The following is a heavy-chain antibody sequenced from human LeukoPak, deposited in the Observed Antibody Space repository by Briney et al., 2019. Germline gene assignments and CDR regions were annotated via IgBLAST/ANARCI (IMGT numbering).Heavy chain of an antibody. CDR1: GFMFNAYW. Sequence: GGSLRLSCTGSGFMFNAYWMSWVRKAPGMGLEWVGKIRQDGGEIFYVDSVRGRFTISRDNAKNSVYLQLNSLRAEDAAVYYCARADLEWYLDLWGRGTLVTVSS. CDR3: ARADLEWYLDL. V-gene: IGHV3-7*01. CDR2: IRQDGGEI. J-gene: IGHJ2*01.